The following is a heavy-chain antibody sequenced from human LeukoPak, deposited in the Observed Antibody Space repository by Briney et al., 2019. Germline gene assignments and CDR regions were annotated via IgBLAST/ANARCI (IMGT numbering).Heavy chain of an antibody. Sequence: GGSLRLSCAASGFTFSSYAMSWVRQAPGKGLEWVSDISWNSGNIVYADSVKGRFTISRDNAKNSLYLQMNSLRAEDTALYYCAKEDRRGRHFDYWGQGTLVTVSS. J-gene: IGHJ4*02. CDR2: ISWNSGNI. CDR1: GFTFSSYA. CDR3: AKEDRRGRHFDY. V-gene: IGHV3-9*01. D-gene: IGHD3-16*01.